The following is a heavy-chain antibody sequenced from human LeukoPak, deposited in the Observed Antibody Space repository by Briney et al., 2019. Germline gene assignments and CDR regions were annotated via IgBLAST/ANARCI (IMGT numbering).Heavy chain of an antibody. CDR3: ARGPRNYYDSSGHFDY. D-gene: IGHD3-22*01. Sequence: ASVKVSCKASGGTFSSYAISWVRQAPGQGLEWMGGIIPIFGTANYAQKFQGRVTITADESTSTAYMELRSLRSDDTAVYYCARGPRNYYDSSGHFDYWGQGTLVTVSS. J-gene: IGHJ4*02. CDR2: IIPIFGTA. CDR1: GGTFSSYA. V-gene: IGHV1-69*13.